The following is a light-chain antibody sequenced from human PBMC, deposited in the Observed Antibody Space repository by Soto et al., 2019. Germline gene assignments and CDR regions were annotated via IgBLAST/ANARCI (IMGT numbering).Light chain of an antibody. Sequence: DTQMTQAPPTXXAXXXXXXXXXCRASQSVGHWLAWYQQKPGKAPKLLIDKASSLKSGVPSRFSGSGSGTEFTLTISSLQPDDFATYYCQEYNSYSTFGQGTRLEIK. CDR1: QSVGHW. J-gene: IGKJ5*01. CDR2: KAS. V-gene: IGKV1-5*03. CDR3: QEYNSYST.